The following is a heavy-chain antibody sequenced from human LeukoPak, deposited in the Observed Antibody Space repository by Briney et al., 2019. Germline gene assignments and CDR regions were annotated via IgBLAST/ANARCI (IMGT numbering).Heavy chain of an antibody. J-gene: IGHJ4*02. Sequence: SETLSLTCTVSGGSISSYYWSWIRQPPGKGLEWIGYIYYSGSTNYNPSLKSRVTISVGTFKNQFSLKLSSVTAADTAVYYCARDPDSSSYYFDYWGQGTLVTVSS. CDR1: GGSISSYY. V-gene: IGHV4-59*12. CDR2: IYYSGST. CDR3: ARDPDSSSYYFDY. D-gene: IGHD6-13*01.